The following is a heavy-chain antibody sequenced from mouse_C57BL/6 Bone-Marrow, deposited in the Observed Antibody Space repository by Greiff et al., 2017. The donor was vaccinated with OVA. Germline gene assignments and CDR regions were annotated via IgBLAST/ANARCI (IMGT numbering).Heavy chain of an antibody. J-gene: IGHJ3*01. V-gene: IGHV2-2*01. CDR2: IWRGGST. CDR3: ARKGNGNYVGFAY. D-gene: IGHD2-1*01. CDR1: GFSLTSYG. Sequence: VQLQESGPGLVQPSQSLSITCTVSGFSLTSYGVHWVRQSPGKGLEWLGVIWRGGSTDYNAAFISRLSISKDNSKSQVFFKMNSLQADDTAIYYCARKGNGNYVGFAYWGQGTLVTVSA.